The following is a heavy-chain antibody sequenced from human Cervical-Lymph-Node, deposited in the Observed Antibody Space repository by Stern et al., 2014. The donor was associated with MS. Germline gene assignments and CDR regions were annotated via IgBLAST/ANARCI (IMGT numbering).Heavy chain of an antibody. CDR3: AKDLRIFDY. Sequence: EVQLVESGGGLVQPGGSLRLSCAISGFTLRSNAMSWVRQAPGKGLEWVSAISSSGGSTYHADSVKGRFTISRDNSKNTLYLQMNNVRAEDTAVYYCAKDLRIFDYWGQGTLVTVSS. J-gene: IGHJ4*02. CDR2: ISSSGGST. V-gene: IGHV3-23*04. CDR1: GFTLRSNA.